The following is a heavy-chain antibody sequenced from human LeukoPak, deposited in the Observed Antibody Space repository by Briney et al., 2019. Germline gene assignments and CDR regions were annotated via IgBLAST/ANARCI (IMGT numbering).Heavy chain of an antibody. Sequence: PGGSLRLSCAASGFTFSSYAMSWVRQAPGEGLEWVSAISGSGGSTYYADSVKGRFTISRDNSKNTLYLQMNSLRAEDTAVYYCAKGVVVAPDVTPFDYWGQGTLVTVSS. V-gene: IGHV3-23*01. CDR1: GFTFSSYA. CDR3: AKGVVVAPDVTPFDY. J-gene: IGHJ4*02. D-gene: IGHD2-2*01. CDR2: ISGSGGST.